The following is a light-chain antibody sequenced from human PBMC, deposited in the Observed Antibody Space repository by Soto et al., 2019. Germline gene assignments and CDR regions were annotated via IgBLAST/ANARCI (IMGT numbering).Light chain of an antibody. CDR1: QSVSRN. CDR3: QEYNNWPSWT. V-gene: IGKV3-15*01. J-gene: IGKJ1*01. Sequence: IVMTQSPATVSVSPGERATLSCRASQSVSRNLAWDQQKPGQAPRLLIYGASTRATGIPARFSGSGSGTEFTLTISSLQSEDFAVYFCQEYNNWPSWTFGQGTKVDI. CDR2: GAS.